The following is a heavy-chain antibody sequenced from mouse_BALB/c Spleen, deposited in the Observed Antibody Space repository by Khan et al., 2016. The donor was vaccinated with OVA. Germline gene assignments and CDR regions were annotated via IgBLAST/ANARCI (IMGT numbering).Heavy chain of an antibody. CDR1: GYTFTDYA. J-gene: IGHJ3*01. D-gene: IGHD1-3*01. V-gene: IGHV1S137*01. CDR2: ISTHYGDA. Sequence: QVQLQQSGAELVRPGVSVKISCKGSGYTFTDYAIHWVKQSHAKSLEWIGVISTHYGDARYNQKFKGKATMTVDKSSSTAYMEIARQTSEYSAIYYYERGSGEYRFAYWGQGTLVTVSA. CDR3: ERGSGEYRFAY.